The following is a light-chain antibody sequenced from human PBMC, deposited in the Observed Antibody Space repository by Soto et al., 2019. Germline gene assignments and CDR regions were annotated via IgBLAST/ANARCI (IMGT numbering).Light chain of an antibody. Sequence: DVVMTQSRLSLPVTLGQPASISCRSSQNLVYSDGNTYLNCFQQRPGQSPRRLIYNLSNRDSGVPDRFSGCGSGSAFTLKICRVEAEDVGVYNCMQHTHWPPWTFGQGTMVDIK. CDR1: QNLVYSDGNTY. J-gene: IGKJ1*01. CDR2: NLS. CDR3: MQHTHWPPWT. V-gene: IGKV2-30*01.